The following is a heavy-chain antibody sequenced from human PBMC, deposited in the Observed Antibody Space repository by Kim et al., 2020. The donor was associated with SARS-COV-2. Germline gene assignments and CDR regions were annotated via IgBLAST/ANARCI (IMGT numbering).Heavy chain of an antibody. CDR3: ARALGMVRYNWFDP. CDR1: GGSISSSNW. CDR2: IYHSGST. V-gene: IGHV4-4*02. Sequence: SETLSLTCAVSGGSISSSNWWSWVRQPPGKGLEWIGEIYHSGSTNYNPSLKSRVTISVDKSKNQFSLKLSSVTAADTAVYYCARALGMVRYNWFDPWGQGTLVTVSS. J-gene: IGHJ5*02. D-gene: IGHD3-10*01.